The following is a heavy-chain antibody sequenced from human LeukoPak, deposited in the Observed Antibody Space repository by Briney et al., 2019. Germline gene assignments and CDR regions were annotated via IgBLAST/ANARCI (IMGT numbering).Heavy chain of an antibody. J-gene: IGHJ4*02. Sequence: GGSLRLSCAASGFTFSSYAMSWVRQAPGKGLEWVSAISGSTYYADSVKGRFTISRDNSKNTLYLQMNSLRAEDTALYYCAKDTSYSSGWRFDYWGQGTLVTVSS. D-gene: IGHD6-19*01. CDR3: AKDTSYSSGWRFDY. CDR1: GFTFSSYA. CDR2: ISGST. V-gene: IGHV3-23*01.